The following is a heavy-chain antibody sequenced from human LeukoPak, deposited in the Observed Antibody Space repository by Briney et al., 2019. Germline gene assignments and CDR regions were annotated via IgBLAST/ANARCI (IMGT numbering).Heavy chain of an antibody. CDR2: IYYSGST. Sequence: NSSETLSLTCTVSGVSISSSSYYWGWLRQPPGKGLEWIGSIYYSGSTYYNPSLKSRVTISVDTSKNQFSLKLSSVTAADTSVYYCASDSHTYYYDSSGLFFDYWGQGTLVTVSS. V-gene: IGHV4-39*07. D-gene: IGHD3-22*01. CDR3: ASDSHTYYYDSSGLFFDY. CDR1: GVSISSSSYY. J-gene: IGHJ4*02.